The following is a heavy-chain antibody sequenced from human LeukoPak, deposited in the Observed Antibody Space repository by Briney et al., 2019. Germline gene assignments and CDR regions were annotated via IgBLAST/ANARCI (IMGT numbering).Heavy chain of an antibody. CDR3: ARGTISGYMDV. J-gene: IGHJ6*03. Sequence: SETLSLTCTGSGDSISNYYWSWIRQPPGKGLEWIGYIYYSGSTNYNPSLKSRVTISVDTSKNQFSLKLSSVTAADTAVYYCARGTISGYMDVWAKGSRSPSP. CDR1: GDSISNYY. V-gene: IGHV4-59*01. CDR2: IYYSGST. D-gene: IGHD3-10*02.